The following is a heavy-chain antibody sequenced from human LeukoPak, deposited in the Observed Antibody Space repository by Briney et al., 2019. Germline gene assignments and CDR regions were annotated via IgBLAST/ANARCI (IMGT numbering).Heavy chain of an antibody. Sequence: PGGSLRLSCAASGFTVSSNYMSWVRQAPGKGLEWVSVIYSGGSTYYADSVKGRFTIPRDNSKNTLYLQMNSLRAEDTAVYYCASPGIIVGATGGDYWGQGTLVTVSS. CDR2: IYSGGST. V-gene: IGHV3-66*01. D-gene: IGHD1-26*01. CDR3: ASPGIIVGATGGDY. J-gene: IGHJ4*02. CDR1: GFTVSSNY.